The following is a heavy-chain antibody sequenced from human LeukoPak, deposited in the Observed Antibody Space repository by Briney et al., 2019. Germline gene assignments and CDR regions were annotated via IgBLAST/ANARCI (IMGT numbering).Heavy chain of an antibody. CDR1: GGSISSYY. V-gene: IGHV4-59*08. CDR2: IYYSGST. D-gene: IGHD3-3*01. J-gene: IGHJ4*02. CDR3: ARLGDYDFWSGYYYYFDY. Sequence: SETLSLTCTVSGGSISSYYWSWIRQPPGKGLEWIGYIYYSGSTNYNPSLKSRVTISVDTSKNQFSLTLSSVTAADTAVYYCARLGDYDFWSGYYYYFDYWGQGTLVTVSS.